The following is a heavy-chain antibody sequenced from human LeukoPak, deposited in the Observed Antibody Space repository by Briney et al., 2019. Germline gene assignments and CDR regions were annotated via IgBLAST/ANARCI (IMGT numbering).Heavy chain of an antibody. CDR1: GFTFSSYW. V-gene: IGHV3-7*01. Sequence: QPGGSLRLSCAASGFTFSSYWMSWVRQAPGKGLEWVANIKQGGSEKYYVDSVKGRFTISRDNAKNSLYLQMNSLRAEDTAVYYCARDPYDYVWGSYRYTGGFDYWGQGTLVTVSS. CDR3: ARDPYDYVWGSYRYTGGFDY. D-gene: IGHD3-16*02. J-gene: IGHJ4*02. CDR2: IKQGGSEK.